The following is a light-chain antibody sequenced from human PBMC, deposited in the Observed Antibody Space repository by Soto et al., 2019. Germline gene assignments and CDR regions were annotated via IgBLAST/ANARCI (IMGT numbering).Light chain of an antibody. CDR2: VAS. Sequence: EIVLTQSPGTLSLSPGERATLTCRASQSVATDYLAWYQQKPGHAPRLLIYVASSRATGIPDRFSGSGSGTDFTLTISRLEPEDFAVYYCQQYGSPPYTFGQGTKLEIK. CDR3: QQYGSPPYT. CDR1: QSVATDY. J-gene: IGKJ2*01. V-gene: IGKV3-20*01.